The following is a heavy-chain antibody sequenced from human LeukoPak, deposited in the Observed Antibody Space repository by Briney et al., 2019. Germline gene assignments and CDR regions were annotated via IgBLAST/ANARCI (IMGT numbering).Heavy chain of an antibody. Sequence: ASVKVSCKASGYTFTSYYMHWVRQAPGQRLEWMGWISGHNGDTRYSQKFQDRITLTRDTSASTGYMELTSLTSEDTAVYYCARSGLYSSSWRTSDFWGQGTLVTVSS. CDR2: ISGHNGDT. CDR3: ARSGLYSSSWRTSDF. D-gene: IGHD6-19*01. V-gene: IGHV1-3*01. CDR1: GYTFTSYY. J-gene: IGHJ4*02.